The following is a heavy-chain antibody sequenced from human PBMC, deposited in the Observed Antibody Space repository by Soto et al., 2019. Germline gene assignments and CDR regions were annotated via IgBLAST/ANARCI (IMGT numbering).Heavy chain of an antibody. CDR3: ARDWGTGFYNFDS. CDR2: IYHSGST. CDR1: GYSISTGFN. D-gene: IGHD6-19*01. V-gene: IGHV4-38-2*02. J-gene: IGHJ4*02. Sequence: SETLSLTCAVSGYSISTGFNWGWIRQPPGKGLEWIGSIYHSGSTYYNLSLKSRVTISADTSKNQISLKLISVTAADTALYYCARDWGTGFYNFDSWGQGTLVTVSS.